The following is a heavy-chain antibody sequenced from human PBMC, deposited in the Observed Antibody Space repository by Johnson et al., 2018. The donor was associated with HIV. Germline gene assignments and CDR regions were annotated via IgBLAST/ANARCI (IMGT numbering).Heavy chain of an antibody. Sequence: VQLVESGGGVVQPGGSLRLSCAASGFTFSDYYMNWIRQAPGKGLEWVSVIYSGGSTYYADSVKGRFTISRDNSKNTLYLQMNSLRAEDAAVYYCAKGERYYNFWGGYHDAFAIWGRGTMVTVSS. CDR3: AKGERYYNFWGGYHDAFAI. D-gene: IGHD3-3*01. J-gene: IGHJ3*02. V-gene: IGHV3-66*02. CDR1: GFTFSDYY. CDR2: IYSGGST.